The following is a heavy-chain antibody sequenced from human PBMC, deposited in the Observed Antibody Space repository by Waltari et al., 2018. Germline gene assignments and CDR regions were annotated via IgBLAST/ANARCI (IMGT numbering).Heavy chain of an antibody. D-gene: IGHD3-3*01. CDR3: ARGPPRITIFGVVINFDY. V-gene: IGHV1-2*06. Sequence: QVQLVQSGAEVKKPGASVKVSCKASGYTFTGYYMHWVRQAPGQGLEWMGRINPNSGGTNYAQKFQGRVTMTRDTSISTAYMELSRLRSDDTAVYYCARGPPRITIFGVVINFDYWGQGTLVTVSS. CDR1: GYTFTGYY. CDR2: INPNSGGT. J-gene: IGHJ4*02.